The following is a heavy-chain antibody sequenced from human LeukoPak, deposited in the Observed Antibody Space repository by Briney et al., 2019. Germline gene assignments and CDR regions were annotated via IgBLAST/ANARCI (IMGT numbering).Heavy chain of an antibody. Sequence: ASVKVSCKASGYTFTGYYMHWVRQAPGQGLEWMGWINPNSGGTNYAQKFQSRVTMTRDTSISTAYMELSRLRSDDTAVYYCARDSGYYDSSGYYPFDYWGQGTLVTVSS. CDR2: INPNSGGT. CDR3: ARDSGYYDSSGYYPFDY. D-gene: IGHD3-22*01. CDR1: GYTFTGYY. V-gene: IGHV1-2*02. J-gene: IGHJ4*02.